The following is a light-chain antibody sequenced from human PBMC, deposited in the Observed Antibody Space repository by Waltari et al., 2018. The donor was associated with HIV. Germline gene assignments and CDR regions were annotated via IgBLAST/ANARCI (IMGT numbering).Light chain of an antibody. CDR1: TSNIGRNT. CDR2: GKN. CDR3: ASWDDSLNGPV. Sequence: QSVLTQLPSASGTPEQRVTISCSGSTSNIGRNTVTWFQQFPGTAPKVLIFGKNQRPSGVPARFSGSKSGTSASLAISGLQSEDEADYYCASWDDSLNGPVFGGGTKLTVV. J-gene: IGLJ2*01. V-gene: IGLV1-44*01.